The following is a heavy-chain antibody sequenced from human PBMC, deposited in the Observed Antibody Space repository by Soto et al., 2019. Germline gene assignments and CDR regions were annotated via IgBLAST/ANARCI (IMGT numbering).Heavy chain of an antibody. CDR2: IKQDGSEK. CDR3: SSYSGYDSAFDI. Sequence: GGSLRLSCAASGFTFSSYWMSWVRQAPGKGLEWVANIKQDGSEKYYVDSVKGRFTISRDNAKNSLYLQMISLRAEDTAVYYCSSYSGYDSAFDIWGQGTMVTVSS. V-gene: IGHV3-7*01. CDR1: GFTFSSYW. J-gene: IGHJ3*02. D-gene: IGHD5-12*01.